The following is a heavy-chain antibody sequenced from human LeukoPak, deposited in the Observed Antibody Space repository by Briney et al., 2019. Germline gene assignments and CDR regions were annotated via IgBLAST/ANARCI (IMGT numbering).Heavy chain of an antibody. D-gene: IGHD1-14*01. J-gene: IGHJ4*02. CDR3: ARGAGFAEPLPEY. V-gene: IGHV1-18*01. CDR2: ISVYTGKT. CDR1: XXTFSNYG. Sequence: ASVXVXXXASXXTFSNYGXXWVRQAPGQGXXWXGWISVYTGKTYHAQKFQARVTMTTDTSTTTAYMELRSLRSDDTAVYYCARGAGFAEPLPEYWGQGTLLTVSS.